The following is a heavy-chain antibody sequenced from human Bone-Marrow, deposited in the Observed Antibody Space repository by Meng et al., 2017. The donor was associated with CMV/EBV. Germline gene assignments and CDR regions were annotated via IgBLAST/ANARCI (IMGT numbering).Heavy chain of an antibody. CDR3: ASNSGRLSRFDP. CDR2: IKQDGSEK. J-gene: IGHJ5*02. Sequence: GESLKISCAASGFTFSSYWMSWVRQAPGKGLEWAANIKQDGSEKHYVDSVKGRFTISRDNAKNSLYLQMNSLRAEDTAVYYCASNSGRLSRFDPWGQGTRVTGSS. D-gene: IGHD6-19*01. CDR1: GFTFSSYW. V-gene: IGHV3-7*01.